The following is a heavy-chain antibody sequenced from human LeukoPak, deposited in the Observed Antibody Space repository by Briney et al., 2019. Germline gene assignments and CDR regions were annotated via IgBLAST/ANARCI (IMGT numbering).Heavy chain of an antibody. D-gene: IGHD3-16*01. CDR1: GYTFTSYY. CDR2: INPSGGST. V-gene: IGHV1-46*01. CDR3: ATGPMQTWLGDDY. Sequence: ASVKVSCKASGYTFTSYYIHWVRQAPGQGLEWMGLINPSGGSTNYAQKFQGRVTMTRDTSTSTVYMELSSLRSEDTAVYYCATGPMQTWLGDDYWGQGTLVTVSS. J-gene: IGHJ4*02.